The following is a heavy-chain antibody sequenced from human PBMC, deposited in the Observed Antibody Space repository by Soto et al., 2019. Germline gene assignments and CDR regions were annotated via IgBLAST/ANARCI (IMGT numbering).Heavy chain of an antibody. CDR1: GGTFSSYT. D-gene: IGHD3-10*01. V-gene: IGHV1-69*02. CDR3: ARSTMVRGGGYGMDV. J-gene: IGHJ6*02. Sequence: QVQLVQSGAEVKKPGSSVKVSCKASGGTFSSYTISWVRQAPGQGLEWMGRIIPILGIANYAQKFQGRVTITADKSTSKANMELRSLRSEDTAVYYCARSTMVRGGGYGMDVWGQGTTVTVSS. CDR2: IIPILGIA.